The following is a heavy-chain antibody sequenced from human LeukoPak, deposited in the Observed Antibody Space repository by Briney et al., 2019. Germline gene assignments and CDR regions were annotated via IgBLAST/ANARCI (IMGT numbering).Heavy chain of an antibody. CDR2: INPNSGGT. Sequence: GASVKVSCKASGYTFTGYYMHWVRQAPGQGLEWMGWINPNSGGTNYAQKFQGRVTVTRDTSISTAYMELSRLRSDDTAVYYCARVLDIVVVPAAGGDWFDPWGQGTLVTVSS. J-gene: IGHJ5*02. D-gene: IGHD2-2*01. CDR1: GYTFTGYY. V-gene: IGHV1-2*02. CDR3: ARVLDIVVVPAAGGDWFDP.